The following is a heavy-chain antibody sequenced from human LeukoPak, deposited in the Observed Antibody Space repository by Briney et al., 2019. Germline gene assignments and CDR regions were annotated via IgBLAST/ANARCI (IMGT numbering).Heavy chain of an antibody. V-gene: IGHV5-51*01. CDR1: GYSFTSYW. D-gene: IGHD2-2*01. J-gene: IGHJ4*02. Sequence: GESLKISCKGSGYSFTSYWIGWVRQMPGEGLEWMGIIYPGDSDTRYGPSFQGQVTISADKSISTAYLQWSSLKASDTAMYYCARTAYCSSTSCFFDYWGQGTLVTVSS. CDR2: IYPGDSDT. CDR3: ARTAYCSSTSCFFDY.